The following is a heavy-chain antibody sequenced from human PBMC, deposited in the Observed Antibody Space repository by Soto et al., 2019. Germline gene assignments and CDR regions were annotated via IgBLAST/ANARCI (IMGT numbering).Heavy chain of an antibody. Sequence: EVQLVESGGGLIQPGGSLRLSCAASGFTVTSNYMTWVRQAPGKGLEWVSLPYSGGSKYYADSVKGRFTISRDSSKNTLYLQMNSLGAEDTAVYFCASKKVPAAIWWDGSFDIWGQGTIVTVSS. CDR3: ASKKVPAAIWWDGSFDI. CDR1: GFTVTSNY. CDR2: PYSGGSK. D-gene: IGHD2-2*01. J-gene: IGHJ3*02. V-gene: IGHV3-53*01.